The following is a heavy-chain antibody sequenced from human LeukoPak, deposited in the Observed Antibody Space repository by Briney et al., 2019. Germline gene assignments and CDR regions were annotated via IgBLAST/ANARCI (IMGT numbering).Heavy chain of an antibody. CDR1: GYSFSSYW. V-gene: IGHV5-10-1*01. Sequence: GASLKISCKGSGYSFSSYWISWVRQMPGKGLEWMGRIDPSDSYTSYSPSFEGHVTISADESTSTAYLQWSSLKASDTAMYYCARLRTDSGYDYMYFHHWGQGTLVTVSS. CDR2: IDPSDSYT. CDR3: ARLRTDSGYDYMYFHH. D-gene: IGHD5-12*01. J-gene: IGHJ1*01.